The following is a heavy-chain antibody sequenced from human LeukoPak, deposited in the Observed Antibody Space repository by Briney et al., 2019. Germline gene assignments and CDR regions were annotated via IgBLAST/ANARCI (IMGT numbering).Heavy chain of an antibody. CDR1: GFTFSNYW. CDR2: INSDGSST. Sequence: PGGSLRLSCAASGFTFSNYWMHWVRQAPGKGLVWVSRINSDGSSTSYADSVKGRFTISRDNSKNTLYLQMNSLRAEDTAVYYCARDHDYGDYTLYYYYGMDVWGQGTTVTVSS. D-gene: IGHD4-17*01. V-gene: IGHV3-74*01. CDR3: ARDHDYGDYTLYYYYGMDV. J-gene: IGHJ6*02.